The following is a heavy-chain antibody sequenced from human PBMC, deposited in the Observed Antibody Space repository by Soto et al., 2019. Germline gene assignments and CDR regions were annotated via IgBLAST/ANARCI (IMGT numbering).Heavy chain of an antibody. J-gene: IGHJ5*02. Sequence: GGSLRLSCAASGFTFSSYAMSWVRQAPGKGLEWVSAISGSGGSTYYADSVKGRFTISRDNSKNTLYLQMNSLRAEDTAVYYCARDGIVATTPGFDPWGQGTLVTVSS. CDR3: ARDGIVATTPGFDP. CDR2: ISGSGGST. CDR1: GFTFSSYA. V-gene: IGHV3-23*01. D-gene: IGHD5-12*01.